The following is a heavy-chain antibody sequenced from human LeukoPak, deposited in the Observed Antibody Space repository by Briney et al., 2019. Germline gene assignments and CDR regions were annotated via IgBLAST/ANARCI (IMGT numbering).Heavy chain of an antibody. CDR1: GGSISSGGYS. Sequence: SETLSLTCAVSGGSISSGGYSWSWIRQPPGKGLEWIGYIYHSGSTYYNPSLKSRVTISVDRSKNQFSLKLGSVTAADTAVYYCARGGGSPEENWFDPWGQGTLVTVSS. CDR3: ARGGGSPEENWFDP. V-gene: IGHV4-30-2*01. J-gene: IGHJ5*02. CDR2: IYHSGST.